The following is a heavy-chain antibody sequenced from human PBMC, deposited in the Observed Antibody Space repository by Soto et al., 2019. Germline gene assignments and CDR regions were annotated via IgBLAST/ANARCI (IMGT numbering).Heavy chain of an antibody. CDR2: ISYDGSNK. CDR1: GFTFSSYG. V-gene: IGHV3-30*03. Sequence: GGSLRLSCAAPGFTFSSYGMHWVRQAPGKGLEWVAVISYDGSNKYYADSVKGRFTISRDNSKNTLYLQMNSLRAEDTAVYYCARARVELLDYWGQGTLVTVSS. CDR3: ARARVELLDY. J-gene: IGHJ4*02. D-gene: IGHD1-7*01.